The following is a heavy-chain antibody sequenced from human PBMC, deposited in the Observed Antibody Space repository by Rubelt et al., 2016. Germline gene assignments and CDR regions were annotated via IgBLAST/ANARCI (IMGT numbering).Heavy chain of an antibody. V-gene: IGHV1-18*01. D-gene: IGHD2-2*01. CDR3: ARDGSPGGYCSSTSCRNFDY. CDR2: ISAYNGNT. CDR1: GYTFTSYG. J-gene: IGHJ4*02. Sequence: QVQLVQSGAEVKKPGASVKVSCKASGYTFTSYGISWVRQAPGQGLEWLGWISAYNGNTNYAQKLQGRVTMTTDTSTGPAYMERRSLRSDDTAVYYCARDGSPGGYCSSTSCRNFDYWGQGTLVTVSS.